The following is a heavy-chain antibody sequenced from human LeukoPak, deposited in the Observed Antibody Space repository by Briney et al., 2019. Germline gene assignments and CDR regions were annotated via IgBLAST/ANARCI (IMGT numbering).Heavy chain of an antibody. J-gene: IGHJ4*02. V-gene: IGHV1-2*02. CDR3: ARARLVAYYFDY. CDR1: GYTFTGYY. Sequence: ASVKVSCKASGYTFTGYYMHWVRQAPGQGLEWMGWINPNSGGTNYAQKLQGRVTMTTDTSTSTAYMELRSLRSDDTAVFYCARARLVAYYFDYWGQGTLVHVFS. D-gene: IGHD6-19*01. CDR2: INPNSGGT.